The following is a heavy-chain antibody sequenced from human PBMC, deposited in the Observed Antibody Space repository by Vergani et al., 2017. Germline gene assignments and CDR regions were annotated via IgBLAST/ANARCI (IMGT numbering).Heavy chain of an antibody. CDR3: AREKVATVNFDY. Sequence: QVQLQESGPGLVKPSQTLSLTCTVSGGSISSGSYYWSWFRQPAGKGLEWIGRIYTSGSTNYNPSLKSRVTISVDTSKNQFSLKLSSVTAADTAVYYCAREKVATVNFDYWGQGTLVTVSS. V-gene: IGHV4-61*02. CDR2: IYTSGST. CDR1: GGSISSGSYY. J-gene: IGHJ4*02. D-gene: IGHD5-12*01.